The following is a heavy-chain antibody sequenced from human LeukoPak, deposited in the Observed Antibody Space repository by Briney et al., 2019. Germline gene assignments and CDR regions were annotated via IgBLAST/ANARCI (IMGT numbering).Heavy chain of an antibody. D-gene: IGHD3-3*01. CDR2: ISSNGGST. Sequence: GGSLRLSCAASGFTFSSYAMHWVRQAPGKGLEYVSAISSNGGSTYYANSVKGRFTISRDNSKNTLYLQMGSLRAEDMAVYYCARGHYDLGMDVWGKGTTVTVPS. J-gene: IGHJ6*04. V-gene: IGHV3-64*01. CDR1: GFTFSSYA. CDR3: ARGHYDLGMDV.